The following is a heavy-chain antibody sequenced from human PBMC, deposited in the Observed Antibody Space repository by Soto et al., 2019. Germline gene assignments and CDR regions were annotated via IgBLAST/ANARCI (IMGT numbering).Heavy chain of an antibody. CDR3: ARYPGVGYFDY. Sequence: QVQLQESGPGLVKPSQTLSLTCTVSGGSISSGDYYWSWIRQHPGKGLEWIGYIYYSGSTYYNPSLKSRVTISADTSKNQFSLTLSSVTAADTAMYYCARYPGVGYFDYWGQGTSVTVSS. D-gene: IGHD3-3*01. J-gene: IGHJ4*02. CDR1: GGSISSGDYY. V-gene: IGHV4-30-4*01. CDR2: IYYSGST.